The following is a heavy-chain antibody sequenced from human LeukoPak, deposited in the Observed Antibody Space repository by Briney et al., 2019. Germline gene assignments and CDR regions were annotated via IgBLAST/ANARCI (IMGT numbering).Heavy chain of an antibody. CDR2: INTDGSST. Sequence: GGSLRLSCAASGFTFSSYWMHWVRQAPGKGLVWVSRINTDGSSTSYVDSGKGRFNISRDNAKNTLYLQMNSLRAEDTAVYYCARGYNYGYWIDYWGRGTLVTVSS. D-gene: IGHD5-18*01. V-gene: IGHV3-74*01. CDR3: ARGYNYGYWIDY. CDR1: GFTFSSYW. J-gene: IGHJ4*02.